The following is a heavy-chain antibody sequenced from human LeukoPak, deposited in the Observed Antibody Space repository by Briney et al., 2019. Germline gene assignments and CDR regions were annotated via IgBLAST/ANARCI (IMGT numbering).Heavy chain of an antibody. J-gene: IGHJ4*02. D-gene: IGHD1-14*01. CDR1: GFTFSSYV. CDR3: ARGPSITTVSYFQY. Sequence: PGGSLRLSCAASGFTFSSYVMHWVRQAPGKGLEWVAVISYGGSITNYGDSVKGQFTISRDNLKNTLYLQMNSLRPEDTAVYYCARGPSITTVSYFQYWGQGILVTVSS. V-gene: IGHV3-30*01. CDR2: ISYGGSIT.